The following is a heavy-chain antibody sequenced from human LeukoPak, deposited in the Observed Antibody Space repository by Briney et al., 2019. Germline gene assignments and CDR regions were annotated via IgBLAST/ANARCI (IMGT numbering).Heavy chain of an antibody. J-gene: IGHJ4*02. CDR3: TRAAVAGFNY. CDR1: GDRVSSNSAT. V-gene: IGHV6-1*01. CDR2: TYYRSKWSN. Sequence: SQTLSLTCAVSGDRVSSNSATWNWIRQSPSRGLEWLGRTYYRSKWSNDYAVSVKSRITINPDTSKNQFSLQLNSVTPEDTAVYFCTRAAVAGFNYWGQGTLVTVSS. D-gene: IGHD6-19*01.